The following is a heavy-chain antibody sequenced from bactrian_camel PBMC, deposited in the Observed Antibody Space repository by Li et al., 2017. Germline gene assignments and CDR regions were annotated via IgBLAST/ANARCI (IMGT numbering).Heavy chain of an antibody. J-gene: IGHJ4*01. CDR3: AARPRSGDCYIGEYNY. V-gene: IGHV3S40*01. CDR2: VYFGGGST. D-gene: IGHD2*01. Sequence: VQLVESGGGSVQPGGSLRLSCGASGHTYSSNCMGWFRQAPGKEREGVAFVYFGGGSTYYADSVKGRFTISQDNAKNTVYLQMNSLKPEDTAMYYCAARPRSGDCYIGEYNYWGQGTQVTVS. CDR1: GHTYSSNC.